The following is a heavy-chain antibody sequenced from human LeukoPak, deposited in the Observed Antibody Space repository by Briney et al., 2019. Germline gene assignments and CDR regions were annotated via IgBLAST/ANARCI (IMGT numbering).Heavy chain of an antibody. J-gene: IGHJ4*02. D-gene: IGHD1-26*01. V-gene: IGHV4-4*07. Sequence: PSETLSLTCTVSGGSISSYYWSWIRQPAGKGLEWIGRIYTSGSTNYNPSLKSRVTMSVDTSKNQFSLKLSSVTAADTAVYYCARDGGSYYPPLNTINYFDYWGQGTLVTVSS. CDR3: ARDGGSYYPPLNTINYFDY. CDR1: GGSISSYY. CDR2: IYTSGST.